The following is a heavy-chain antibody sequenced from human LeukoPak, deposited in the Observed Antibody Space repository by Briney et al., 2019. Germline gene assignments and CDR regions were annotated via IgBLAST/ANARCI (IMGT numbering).Heavy chain of an antibody. Sequence: GASVKVSCKASGYTFTGYYMHWVRQAPGQGLEWMGWINPNSGGTNYAQKFQGRVTMTRDTSISTAYMELSRLRSDDTAVYYCARLRSYGSGSYYFDYGGQGTLGTVSP. D-gene: IGHD3-10*01. V-gene: IGHV1-2*02. CDR2: INPNSGGT. CDR1: GYTFTGYY. CDR3: ARLRSYGSGSYYFDY. J-gene: IGHJ4*02.